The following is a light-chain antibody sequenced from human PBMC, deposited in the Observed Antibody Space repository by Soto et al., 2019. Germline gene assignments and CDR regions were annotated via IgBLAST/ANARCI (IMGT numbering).Light chain of an antibody. CDR1: QSVTTGY. V-gene: IGKV3-20*01. J-gene: IGKJ1*01. CDR2: GAS. CDR3: QDYGTPGT. Sequence: EVVLAQSPGTLSLSPGERATLSCRASQSVTTGYFAWYQQKPGQAPRLLIYGASSRASGIPDRFSGSGSGTAFTRTISRLEPEDSAVYYCQDYGTPGTFGQGTKVEIK.